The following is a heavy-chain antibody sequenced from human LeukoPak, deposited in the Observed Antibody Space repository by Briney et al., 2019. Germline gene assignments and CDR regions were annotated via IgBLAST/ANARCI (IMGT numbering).Heavy chain of an antibody. CDR1: GFTFSSYA. J-gene: IGHJ6*02. Sequence: QPGGSLRLSCAASGFTFSSYAMNWLRQAPGKGLEWVSVLSGSGGSTVYADSVKGRFTISKDNSKNTLYLQMNSLRAEDRAVYYCARDRGYDYVWGSYRYYYGMDVWGQGTTATVSS. CDR2: LSGSGGST. D-gene: IGHD3-16*02. CDR3: ARDRGYDYVWGSYRYYYGMDV. V-gene: IGHV3-23*01.